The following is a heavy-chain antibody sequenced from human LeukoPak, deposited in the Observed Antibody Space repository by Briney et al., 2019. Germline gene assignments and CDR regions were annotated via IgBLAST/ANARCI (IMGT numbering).Heavy chain of an antibody. CDR3: AREGSGSYYLDY. CDR2: IKEDGNRI. V-gene: IGHV3-7*01. Sequence: GGSLRLSCAASGFTFSTYWMSWVRQAPGKGLEWVANIKEDGNRIYYVDSVKGRFTISRENAKNSLYLQMSSLRAEDTAVYYCAREGSGSYYLDYWGQGTLVTVSS. D-gene: IGHD1-26*01. J-gene: IGHJ4*02. CDR1: GFTFSTYW.